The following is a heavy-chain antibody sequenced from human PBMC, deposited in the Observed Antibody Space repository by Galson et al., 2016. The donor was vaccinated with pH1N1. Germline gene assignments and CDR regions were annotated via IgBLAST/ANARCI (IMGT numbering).Heavy chain of an antibody. CDR2: IYTSGST. Sequence: SETLSLTCTVSGGSISSYYWSWIQQPAGKGLEWIGRIYTSGSTNYNPSLTSRVTMSVDTSKNQFSLKVSSVTAADTAVYYCARDRGSVDIGTYYFDYWGQGTLVTVSS. V-gene: IGHV4-4*07. J-gene: IGHJ4*02. D-gene: IGHD5-12*01. CDR3: ARDRGSVDIGTYYFDY. CDR1: GGSISSYY.